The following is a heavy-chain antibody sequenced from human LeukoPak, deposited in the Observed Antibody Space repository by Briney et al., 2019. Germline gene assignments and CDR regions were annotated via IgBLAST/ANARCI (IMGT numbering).Heavy chain of an antibody. CDR1: GGTFSSYA. J-gene: IGHJ6*03. CDR2: IIPIFGTA. D-gene: IGHD2-2*02. Sequence: GASVKVSCKASGGTFSSYAISWVRQAPGQGLEWMGGIIPIFGTANYAQKFQGRVTITADESTSTAYMELSSLRSEDTAVYYCATCDIVVVPAAIRGGTERVYYYYYMDVWGKGTTVTVSS. CDR3: ATCDIVVVPAAIRGGTERVYYYYYMDV. V-gene: IGHV1-69*13.